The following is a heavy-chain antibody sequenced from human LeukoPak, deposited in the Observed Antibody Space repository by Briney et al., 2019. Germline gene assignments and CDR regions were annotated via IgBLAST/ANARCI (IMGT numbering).Heavy chain of an antibody. D-gene: IGHD1-26*01. V-gene: IGHV4-38-2*02. CDR3: ARGPLPGLYSGSYGY. J-gene: IGHJ4*02. CDR1: GYSISSGYY. Sequence: PSETLSLTCTVSGYSISSGYYWGWIRQPPGKGLEWIGSIYHSGSTYYNPSLKSRVTISVDKSKNQFSLKLSSVTAADTAVYYCARGPLPGLYSGSYGYWGQGTLVTVSS. CDR2: IYHSGST.